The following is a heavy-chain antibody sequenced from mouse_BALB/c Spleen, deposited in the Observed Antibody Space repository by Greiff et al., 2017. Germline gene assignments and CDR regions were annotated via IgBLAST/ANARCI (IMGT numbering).Heavy chain of an antibody. D-gene: IGHD2-1*01. CDR1: GYSITSDYA. CDR2: ISYSGST. J-gene: IGHJ3*01. Sequence: DVKLQESGPGLVKPSQSLSLTCTVTGYSITSDYAWNWIRQFPGNKLEWMGYISYSGSTSYNPSLKSRISITRDTSKNQFFLQLNSVTTEDTATYYCVYGNPFAYWGQGTLVTVSA. V-gene: IGHV3-2*02. CDR3: VYGNPFAY.